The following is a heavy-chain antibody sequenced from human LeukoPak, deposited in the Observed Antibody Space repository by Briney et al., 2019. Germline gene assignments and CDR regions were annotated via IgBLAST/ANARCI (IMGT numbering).Heavy chain of an antibody. Sequence: PSETLSLTCALYGGSFSCYYWSWIRQPPRKGLGWIGEINLIGRTHYHPPLKSGVTISVDTSKNQFSLKLSSVTAADTAVYFCARGRPPRRITMIVVVMCAFDIWGQGTMVTVSS. CDR3: ARGRPPRRITMIVVVMCAFDI. J-gene: IGHJ3*02. D-gene: IGHD3-22*01. CDR2: INLIGRT. V-gene: IGHV4-34*01. CDR1: GGSFSCYY.